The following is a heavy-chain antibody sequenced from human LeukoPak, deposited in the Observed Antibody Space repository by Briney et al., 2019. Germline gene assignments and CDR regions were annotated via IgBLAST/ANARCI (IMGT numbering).Heavy chain of an antibody. CDR1: DGSISSYY. V-gene: IGHV4-59*12. Sequence: SETLSLTCTVSDGSISSYYWSWIRQPPGRGLEWIGYIYYSGSTNYNPSLKSRVTISVDKSKNQFSLKLSSVTAADTAVYYCARERTYDYVWGSPNNWFDPWGQGTLVTVSS. D-gene: IGHD3-16*01. CDR3: ARERTYDYVWGSPNNWFDP. J-gene: IGHJ5*02. CDR2: IYYSGST.